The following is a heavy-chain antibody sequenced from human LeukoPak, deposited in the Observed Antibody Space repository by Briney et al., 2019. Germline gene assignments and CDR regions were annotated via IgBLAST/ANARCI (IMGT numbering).Heavy chain of an antibody. D-gene: IGHD3/OR15-3a*01. V-gene: IGHV4-59*01. CDR3: ARCHRTGYYDY. Sequence: SETLSLTCTVPGGSISSYYWSWIRQPPGKGLEWIGYIYYSGSTNYNPSLKSRVTISVDTSKNQFSLKLSSVTAADTAVYYCARCHRTGYYDYWGQGTLVTVSS. J-gene: IGHJ4*02. CDR2: IYYSGST. CDR1: GGSISSYY.